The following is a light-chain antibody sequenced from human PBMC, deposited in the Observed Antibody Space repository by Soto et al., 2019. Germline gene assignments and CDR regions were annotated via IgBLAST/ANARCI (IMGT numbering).Light chain of an antibody. CDR3: QQYNTYST. V-gene: IGKV1-17*01. CDR2: GTS. Sequence: DIQMTQSPSSLFASVGDRVTITCRASQGIRNNLGWYQQKPGKAPKRLIYGTSNLQYGAPSRFSGSGSGTEFTLTITSLQPEDFATYYCQQYNTYSTFGQGTRLENK. J-gene: IGKJ5*01. CDR1: QGIRNN.